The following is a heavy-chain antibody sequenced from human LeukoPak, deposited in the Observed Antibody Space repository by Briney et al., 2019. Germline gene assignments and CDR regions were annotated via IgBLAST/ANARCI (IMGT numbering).Heavy chain of an antibody. J-gene: IGHJ4*02. CDR3: VKDLFPRELFVVVVPAATLDY. CDR2: ISSNGGST. Sequence: GGSLRLSCSASGFTFSSYAMHWVRQAPGKGLEYVSAISSNGGSTYYADSVKGRFTISRDNSKNTLYLQMSSLGAEDTAVYYCVKDLFPRELFVVVVPAATLDYWGQGTLVTVSS. V-gene: IGHV3-64D*06. CDR1: GFTFSSYA. D-gene: IGHD2-2*01.